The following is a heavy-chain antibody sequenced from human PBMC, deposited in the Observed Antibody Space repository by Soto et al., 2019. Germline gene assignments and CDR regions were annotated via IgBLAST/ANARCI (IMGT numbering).Heavy chain of an antibody. Sequence: QVQLVESGGGVVQPGRSLRLSCAASGFTFSSYAMHWVRQAPGKGLEWVAVISYDGSNKYYADSVKGRFTISRDNSKNTRYLQMNSLRAEDTAVYYCARPLIVGLPLGYWGQGTLVTVSS. V-gene: IGHV3-30-3*01. CDR1: GFTFSSYA. J-gene: IGHJ4*02. CDR2: ISYDGSNK. D-gene: IGHD1-26*01. CDR3: ARPLIVGLPLGY.